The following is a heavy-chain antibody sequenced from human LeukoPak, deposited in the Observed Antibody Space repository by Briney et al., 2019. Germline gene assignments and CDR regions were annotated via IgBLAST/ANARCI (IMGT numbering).Heavy chain of an antibody. Sequence: KPSETLSLTCIVSGGSISGYYWSWIRQPPGKGLEWIGSIYYSGSTDYNPSLKSRVIISVDTPKNQFSLSLISVTAADTAVYYCARDGVSALNLYSDLWGRGTLVTVSS. CDR3: ARDGVSALNLYSDL. CDR2: IYYSGST. V-gene: IGHV4-59*01. CDR1: GGSISGYY. D-gene: IGHD3-3*01. J-gene: IGHJ2*01.